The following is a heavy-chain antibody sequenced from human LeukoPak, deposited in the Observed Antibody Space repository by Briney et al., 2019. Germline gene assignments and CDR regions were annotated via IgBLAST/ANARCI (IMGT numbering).Heavy chain of an antibody. D-gene: IGHD3-10*01. CDR1: GFTFSQPW. CDR2: TEQNGRQK. J-gene: IGHJ6*04. V-gene: IGHV3-7*03. CDR3: ARDRNYYGSGSLDV. Sequence: GGSLRLSCSASGFTFSQPWMSWVRQAPGKGLEWVANTEQNGRQKFYVDSVTGRFTISRDNAKKSLYLQMNSLRVEDTAVYYCARDRNYYGSGSLDVWGKGTPVTVSS.